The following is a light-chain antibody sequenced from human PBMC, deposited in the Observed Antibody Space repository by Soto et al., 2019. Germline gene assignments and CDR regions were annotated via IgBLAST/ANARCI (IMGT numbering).Light chain of an antibody. CDR2: TTF. CDR1: QIVDSGH. CDR3: QQYAGSHFT. V-gene: IGKV3-20*01. J-gene: IGKJ4*01. Sequence: EIVLTQSPGTLSLSPGERATLSCRASQIVDSGHLAWYQQKPGQAPRLLIYTTFNRAIGIPDRFSGSGSGTDLTLTISRLEPEDFALYFCQQYAGSHFTFGGGTRVEIK.